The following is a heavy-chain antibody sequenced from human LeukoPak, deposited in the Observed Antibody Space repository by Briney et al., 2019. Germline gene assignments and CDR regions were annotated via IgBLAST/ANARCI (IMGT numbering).Heavy chain of an antibody. Sequence: GGSLRLSCAASGFTFSHYWMSWVRQAAGKGLEWVANIKQDGSEMHYVDSVKGRSTISRDNANNSLYLQMNSLRAEDTAVYYCVRAVVVAASYRFDPWGQGTLVTVSS. D-gene: IGHD2-15*01. V-gene: IGHV3-7*03. CDR3: VRAVVVAASYRFDP. CDR1: GFTFSHYW. CDR2: IKQDGSEM. J-gene: IGHJ5*02.